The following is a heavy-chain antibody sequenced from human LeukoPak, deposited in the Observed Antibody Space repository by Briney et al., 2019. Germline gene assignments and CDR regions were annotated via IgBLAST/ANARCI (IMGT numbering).Heavy chain of an antibody. V-gene: IGHV4-39*01. CDR1: SGANGSSSNY. Sequence: SETLSLTCTGPSGANGSSSNYWRWIRQAPGKLLVRIENVYYSGSTFYNPSLKSRVTISVDTSKNQFSLKLRSVTAADTAIYYCARASFNVVFGNWFDPWGQGTLVTVSS. CDR2: VYYSGST. D-gene: IGHD2-8*01. J-gene: IGHJ5*02. CDR3: ARASFNVVFGNWFDP.